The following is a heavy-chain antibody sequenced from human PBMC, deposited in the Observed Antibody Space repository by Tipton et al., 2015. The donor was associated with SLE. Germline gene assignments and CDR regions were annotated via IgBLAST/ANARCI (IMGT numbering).Heavy chain of an antibody. CDR2: IYSTGDI. Sequence: TLSLTCTVSGGSMTTGSYFWTWIRQPAGKGPEYIGRIYSTGDINYNPALKSRVTILADTSKDQFSLKLSSVTAADTAMYYCASGTLEWSHEPDYWGQGTLVTVSS. J-gene: IGHJ4*02. CDR1: GGSMTTGSYF. D-gene: IGHD3-3*01. V-gene: IGHV4-61*02. CDR3: ASGTLEWSHEPDY.